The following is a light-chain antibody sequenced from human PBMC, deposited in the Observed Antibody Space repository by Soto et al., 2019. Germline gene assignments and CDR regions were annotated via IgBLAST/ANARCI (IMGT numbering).Light chain of an antibody. CDR2: GSS. CDR1: QSVSNKY. Sequence: EVVLTQSPGTLSLSPGERATLSCRASQSVSNKYFAWYQQKPGQAPRLRIFGSSDRATGIPDRFGGSRSGTDCTLTITRLEPEDFAVYYCHQCVSYPPYPFGQGTKLEIK. V-gene: IGKV3-20*01. CDR3: HQCVSYPPYP. J-gene: IGKJ2*01.